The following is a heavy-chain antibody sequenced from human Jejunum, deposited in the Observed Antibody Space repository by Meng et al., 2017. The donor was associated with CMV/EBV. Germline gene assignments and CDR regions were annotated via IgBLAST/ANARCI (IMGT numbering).Heavy chain of an antibody. CDR2: IYYSGST. J-gene: IGHJ4*02. Sequence: CAVSGDSIYSAGYYWSWIRQPPGKGLEWIGHIYYSGSTHYNPSLTSRLNISVDTSKNQFSLKLTSVTAADAAVYYCARYFGGYFDYWGQGTLVTVSS. D-gene: IGHD3-10*01. V-gene: IGHV4-30-4*01. CDR3: ARYFGGYFDY. CDR1: GDSIYSAGYY.